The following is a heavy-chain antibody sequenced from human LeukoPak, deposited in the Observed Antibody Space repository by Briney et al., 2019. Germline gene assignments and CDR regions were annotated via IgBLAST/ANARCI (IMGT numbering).Heavy chain of an antibody. CDR1: GFTFSDFD. CDR3: ARSQLVARGYMDV. V-gene: IGHV3-73*01. CDR2: IKTKTDSDAT. D-gene: IGHD6-13*01. Sequence: GGSLRLSCAASGFTFSDFDIHWVRQASGKGLEWVGRIKTKTDSDATTYAASVKGRFTISRDDSKNTAYLQMNNLKTEDTAVYYCARSQLVARGYMDVWGKGTTVTVSS. J-gene: IGHJ6*03.